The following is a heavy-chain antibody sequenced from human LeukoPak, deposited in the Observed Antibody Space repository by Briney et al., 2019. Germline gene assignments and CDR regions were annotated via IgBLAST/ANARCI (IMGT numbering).Heavy chain of an antibody. D-gene: IGHD1-20*01. CDR2: INWNGGST. CDR3: ARGCPPLVRRVITGTTPWFDP. CDR1: GFTFDDYG. Sequence: GGSLRLSCAASGFTFDDYGMSWVRQAPGKGLEWVSGINWNGGSTGYADSVKGRFTISRDNAKNSLYLQMNSLRAEDTALYYCARGCPPLVRRVITGTTPWFDPWGQGTLVTVSS. V-gene: IGHV3-20*04. J-gene: IGHJ5*02.